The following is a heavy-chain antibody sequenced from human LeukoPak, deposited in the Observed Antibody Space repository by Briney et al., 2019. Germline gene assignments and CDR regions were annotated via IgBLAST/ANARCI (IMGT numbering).Heavy chain of an antibody. CDR3: ARDSGSTGEVKFDP. D-gene: IGHD3-16*01. V-gene: IGHV4-4*07. Sequence: SETLSLTCTVSGGSIHSYWSWIRQPAGKGLEWIGRISGSGTITYNPALQSRLTISIDTSKNQFSLKLMSVTAADTAVYYCARDSGSTGEVKFDPWGQGTLVTVSS. CDR2: ISGSGTI. CDR1: GGSIHSY. J-gene: IGHJ5*02.